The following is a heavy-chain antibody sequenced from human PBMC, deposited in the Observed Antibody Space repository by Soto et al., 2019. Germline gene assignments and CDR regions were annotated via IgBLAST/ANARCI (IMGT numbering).Heavy chain of an antibody. J-gene: IGHJ6*02. CDR1: GYTFTGYY. V-gene: IGHV1-2*02. D-gene: IGHD3-9*01. CDR2: INPNSGGT. CDR3: ARDRGPYYDILTGYSNDYYYGMDF. Sequence: ASVKVSCKASGYTFTGYYMHWVRQAPGQGLEWMGWINPNSGGTNYAQKFQGRVTMTRDTSISTAYMELSRLRSDDTAVYYCARDRGPYYDILTGYSNDYYYGMDFWGQGTTVTVSS.